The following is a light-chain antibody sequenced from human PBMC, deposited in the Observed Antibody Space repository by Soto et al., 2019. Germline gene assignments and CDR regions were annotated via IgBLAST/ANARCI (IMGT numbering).Light chain of an antibody. Sequence: DIVMTQSPDSLAVSLGERATINCKSSQNILYSSDNKNYLAWYQQKPGQPPKLLIYWASTRESGVPDRFSGSGSGTDFTLTISGLQAEDVAVYYCQQYYSTPPYTFGQGTKLEIK. CDR1: QNILYSSDNKNY. CDR3: QQYYSTPPYT. V-gene: IGKV4-1*01. J-gene: IGKJ2*01. CDR2: WAS.